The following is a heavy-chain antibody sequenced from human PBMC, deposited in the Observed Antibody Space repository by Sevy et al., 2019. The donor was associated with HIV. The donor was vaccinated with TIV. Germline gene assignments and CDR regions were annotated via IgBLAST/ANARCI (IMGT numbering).Heavy chain of an antibody. D-gene: IGHD3-22*01. CDR3: AARYATYYYDSSGYSGAFDI. Sequence: ASVKVYCKASGGTFSSYAIGWVRQAPGQGLEWMGGIIPIFGTANYAQKFRGRVTITADESTSTAYMELSSLRSEDTAVYYCAARYATYYYDSSGYSGAFDIWGQGTMVTVSS. CDR1: GGTFSSYA. J-gene: IGHJ3*02. CDR2: IIPIFGTA. V-gene: IGHV1-69*13.